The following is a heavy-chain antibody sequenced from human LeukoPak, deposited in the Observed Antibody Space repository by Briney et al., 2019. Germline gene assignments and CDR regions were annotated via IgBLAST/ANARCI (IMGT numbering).Heavy chain of an antibody. CDR2: ISGSAGNT. Sequence: PGGSLRLSCVASGFTSRNYAITWVRQAPGKGLEWVSAISGSAGNTYFADSVEGRFTISRDNSINTVYLQMNSLRVEDTALYYCATGPDSEFYYYYMDVWGKGATVTVSS. V-gene: IGHV3-23*01. D-gene: IGHD5-18*01. J-gene: IGHJ6*03. CDR1: GFTSRNYA. CDR3: ATGPDSEFYYYYMDV.